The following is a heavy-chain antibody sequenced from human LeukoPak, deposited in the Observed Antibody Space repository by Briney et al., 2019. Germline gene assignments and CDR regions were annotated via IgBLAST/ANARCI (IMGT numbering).Heavy chain of an antibody. CDR2: IYHSGST. D-gene: IGHD3-3*01. J-gene: IGHJ4*02. V-gene: IGHV4-38-2*02. Sequence: SETLSLTCTVSGYSISSGYYWGWIRQPPGKGLEWIGSIYHSGSTYYNPSLKSRVTISVDTSKNQFSLKLSSVTAADTAVYYCAREDGGSGYHDYWGQGTLVTVSS. CDR3: AREDGGSGYHDY. CDR1: GYSISSGYY.